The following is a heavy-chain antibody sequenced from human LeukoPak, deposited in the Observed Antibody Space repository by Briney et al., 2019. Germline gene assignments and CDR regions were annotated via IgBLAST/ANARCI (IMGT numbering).Heavy chain of an antibody. J-gene: IGHJ4*02. CDR1: GESFSGYY. CDR2: INHSGST. V-gene: IGHV4-34*01. CDR3: SSRISITMVRGAHDY. Sequence: SETLSLTCAVYGESFSGYYWSWIRQPPGKGLEWIGEINHSGSTKYNPSLKSRVTISVDTSKNQFSLKLSSVTAADTAVYYCSSRISITMVRGAHDYWGQGTLVTVSS. D-gene: IGHD3-10*01.